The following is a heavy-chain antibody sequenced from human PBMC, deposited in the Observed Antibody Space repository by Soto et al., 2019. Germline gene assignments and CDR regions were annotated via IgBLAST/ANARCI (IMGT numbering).Heavy chain of an antibody. CDR3: ARGSTLVRGAPIWFDP. V-gene: IGHV1-69*02. J-gene: IGHJ5*02. D-gene: IGHD3-10*01. CDR2: IIPIAAIA. CDR1: GGTFSRYT. Sequence: QVQLVQSGAEVKKPGSSVKVSCKSSGGTFSRYTINWVRQAPGQGLEWMGRIIPIAAIANYTQKFQGRVTITVDKPATTAYMDLTSLRSDETAVYYCARGSTLVRGAPIWFDPWGQGTLVTVSS.